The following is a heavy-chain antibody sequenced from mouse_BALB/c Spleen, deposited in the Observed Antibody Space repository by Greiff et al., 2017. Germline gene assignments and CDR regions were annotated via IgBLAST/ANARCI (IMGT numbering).Heavy chain of an antibody. Sequence: QVHVKQSGAELARPGASVKMSCKASGYTFTSYTMHWVKQRPGQGLEWIGYINPSSGYTNYNQKFKDKATLTADKSSSTAYMQLSSLTSEDSAVYYCAPRMITLDYWGQGTTLTVSS. CDR2: INPSSGYT. CDR3: APRMITLDY. V-gene: IGHV1-4*01. CDR1: GYTFTSYT. D-gene: IGHD2-4*01. J-gene: IGHJ2*01.